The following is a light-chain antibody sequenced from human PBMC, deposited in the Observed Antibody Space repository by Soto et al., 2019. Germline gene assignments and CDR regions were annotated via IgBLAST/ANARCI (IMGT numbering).Light chain of an antibody. V-gene: IGLV1-44*01. CDR3: AEWDDSLNGLV. CDR2: SNN. CDR1: SSNIGSNT. J-gene: IGLJ2*01. Sequence: QSVLTQPPSASGTPGQRVTISCSGSSSNIGSNTVNWYQQLPGTAPKLLIYSNNQRPSGVPDRFSGSKSGTSASLAISGLQCEDEADYYCAEWDDSLNGLVFGGGTKLTVL.